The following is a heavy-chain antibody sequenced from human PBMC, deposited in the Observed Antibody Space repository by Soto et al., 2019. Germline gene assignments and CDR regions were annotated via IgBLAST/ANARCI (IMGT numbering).Heavy chain of an antibody. CDR3: ARDASSSYYFDY. CDR1: GGSISSGGYY. CDR2: IYYSGST. V-gene: IGHV4-31*03. J-gene: IGHJ4*02. Sequence: SSETLSLTCTVSGGSISSGGYYWSWIRQHPGKGLEWIGYIYYSGSTYYNPSLKSRVTISVDTSKNQFSLKLSSVTAADTAVYYCARDASSSYYFDYWGQGTLVTVSS. D-gene: IGHD6-6*01.